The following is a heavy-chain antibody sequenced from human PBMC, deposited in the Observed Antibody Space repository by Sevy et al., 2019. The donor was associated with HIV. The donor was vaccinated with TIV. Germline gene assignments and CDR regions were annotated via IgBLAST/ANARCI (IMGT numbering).Heavy chain of an antibody. V-gene: IGHV3-15*07. Sequence: GGSLRLSCAASGFTFSNAWMNWVRQAPGKGLEWIGRIKSKTDGGTTDYAAPVKGRFTISRDDSKNKLFLQMNSLKTEDTAVYYCTTRGLIVATIIEDYYYYGMDVWGQGTTVTVSS. D-gene: IGHD5-12*01. J-gene: IGHJ6*02. CDR3: TTRGLIVATIIEDYYYYGMDV. CDR1: GFTFSNAW. CDR2: IKSKTDGGTT.